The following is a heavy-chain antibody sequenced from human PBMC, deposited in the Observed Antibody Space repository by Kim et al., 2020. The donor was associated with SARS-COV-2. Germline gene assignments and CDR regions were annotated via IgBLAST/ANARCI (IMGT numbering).Heavy chain of an antibody. J-gene: IGHJ3*02. CDR3: ARSRGELHAFDI. Sequence: SVKVSCKASGGTFSSYAISWVRQAPGQGLEWMGGIIPIFGTANYAQKFQGRVTITADESTSTAYMELSSLRSEDTAVYYCARSRGELHAFDIWGQGTMVTVSS. CDR1: GGTFSSYA. D-gene: IGHD1-26*01. V-gene: IGHV1-69*13. CDR2: IIPIFGTA.